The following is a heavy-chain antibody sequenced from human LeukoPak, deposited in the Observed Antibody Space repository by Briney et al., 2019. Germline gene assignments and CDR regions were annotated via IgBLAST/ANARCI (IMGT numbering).Heavy chain of an antibody. CDR1: GYTFTSYY. CDR2: INPKGGRT. J-gene: IGHJ4*02. D-gene: IGHD5-24*01. Sequence: ASVKVSCKASGYTFTSYYIHWVRQAPGQGLEWMGIINPKGGRTSYAQKFQGRVTMTRDMSTSTVYMELSSLRSDDTAVYYCAREGGDGYILPFDYWGQGTLVTVSS. CDR3: AREGGDGYILPFDY. V-gene: IGHV1-46*01.